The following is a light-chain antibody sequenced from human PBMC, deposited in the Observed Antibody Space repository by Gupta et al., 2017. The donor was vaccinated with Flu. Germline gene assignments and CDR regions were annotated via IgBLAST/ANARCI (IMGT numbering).Light chain of an antibody. CDR1: QSVRSN. V-gene: IGKV3-15*01. CDR3: QQYDDLRT. J-gene: IGKJ1*01. Sequence: SPANLSVSPGERATRSCRDSQSVRSNLAWYQQKPGQAPRLLIYGASNRATGIPGRFSGGGYGTEFTLTSSRRQSEDFAVYYWQQYDDLRTFGQGTKVEI. CDR2: GAS.